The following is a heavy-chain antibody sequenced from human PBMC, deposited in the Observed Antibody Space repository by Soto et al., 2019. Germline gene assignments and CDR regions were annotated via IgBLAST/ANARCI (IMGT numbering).Heavy chain of an antibody. CDR1: GFTFSSYA. CDR2: ISSNGGST. CDR3: GTYYDIESYYFDY. V-gene: IGHV3-64D*06. J-gene: IGHJ4*02. Sequence: GGSLRLSCSASGFTFSSYAMHWVRQAPGKGLEYVSAISSNGGSTYYADSVKGRFTISRDNSKNTLYLQMSSLRAEDTAVYYCGTYYDIESYYFDYWGQGTLVTVSS. D-gene: IGHD3-9*01.